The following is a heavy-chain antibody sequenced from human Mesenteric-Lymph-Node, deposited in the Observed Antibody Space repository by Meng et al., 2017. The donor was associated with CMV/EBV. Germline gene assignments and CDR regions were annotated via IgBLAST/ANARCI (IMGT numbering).Heavy chain of an antibody. J-gene: IGHJ4*02. CDR2: ISSSGSTI. V-gene: IGHV3-48*03. CDR1: GFIFSSYE. CDR3: ARKSDYYDSSAYYYVGYFDY. D-gene: IGHD3-22*01. Sequence: GGSLRLSCAASGFIFSSYEMNWVRQAPGKGLEWVSYISSSGSTIYYADSVKGRFTISRDNAMNSLYLQMNSLGAEDTAVYYCARKSDYYDSSAYYYVGYFDYWGQGTLVTVSS.